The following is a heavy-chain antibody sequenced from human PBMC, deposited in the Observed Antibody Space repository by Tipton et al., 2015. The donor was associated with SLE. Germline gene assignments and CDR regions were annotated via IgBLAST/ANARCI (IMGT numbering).Heavy chain of an antibody. CDR3: ARVQAYEGFDP. CDR1: SGSITSYY. CDR2: VYYSGTT. D-gene: IGHD3-16*01. V-gene: IGHV4-59*12. J-gene: IGHJ5*02. Sequence: TLSLTCNVSSGSITSYYWNWIRQFPGKGLEWIGNVYYSGTTNYNPSLKSRVTISVDTSKNHFSLTLNSVTAADTAVYYCARVQAYEGFDPWGQGTLVTVSS.